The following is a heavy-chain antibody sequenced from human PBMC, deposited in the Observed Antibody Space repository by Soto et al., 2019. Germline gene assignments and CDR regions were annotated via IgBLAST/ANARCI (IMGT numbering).Heavy chain of an antibody. CDR2: ISSNSAYI. Sequence: GGSLRLSCAASGFTFRSFTMNWVCQAPGKGLEWVSTISSNSAYIYYTDALRGRFTISRDNAKNSLHLQMNSLRAEDTAVYYCTRDASRDSSARGWFDPWGPGTLVTVSS. J-gene: IGHJ5*02. CDR1: GFTFRSFT. D-gene: IGHD6-13*01. V-gene: IGHV3-21*01. CDR3: TRDASRDSSARGWFDP.